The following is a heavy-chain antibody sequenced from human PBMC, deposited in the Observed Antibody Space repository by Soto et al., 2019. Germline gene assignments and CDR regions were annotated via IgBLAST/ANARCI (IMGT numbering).Heavy chain of an antibody. CDR3: ARGYYDSSGYWTWYWFDP. D-gene: IGHD3-22*01. V-gene: IGHV1-69*13. Sequence: GASVKVSCKASGGTFSSYAISWVRQAPGQGLEWMGGIIPILGTANYAQKFQGRVTITADESTSTAYMELSSLRSEDTAVYYCARGYYDSSGYWTWYWFDPWGQGTLVTVSS. J-gene: IGHJ5*02. CDR2: IIPILGTA. CDR1: GGTFSSYA.